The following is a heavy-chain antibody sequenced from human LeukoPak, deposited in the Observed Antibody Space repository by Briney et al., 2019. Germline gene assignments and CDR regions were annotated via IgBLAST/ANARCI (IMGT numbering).Heavy chain of an antibody. D-gene: IGHD6-6*01. CDR3: ASSAPEYSSSSIDY. CDR2: IYYSGST. CDR1: GVSVSSGSYY. J-gene: IGHJ4*02. V-gene: IGHV4-61*01. Sequence: SETLSLTCTVSGVSVSSGSYYWSWIRQPPGKGLEWIGYIYYSGSTNYNPSLKSRVTISVDTSKNQFSLKLSSVTAADTAVYYCASSAPEYSSSSIDYWGQGTLVTVSS.